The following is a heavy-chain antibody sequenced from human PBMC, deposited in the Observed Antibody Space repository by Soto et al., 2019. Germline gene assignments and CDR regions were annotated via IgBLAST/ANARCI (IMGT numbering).Heavy chain of an antibody. Sequence: QVQLVESGGGVVQPGRSLRLSCAASGFTFSSYDMHWVRQAPGKGLEWVAVISYDGSNKHYADSVKGRFTISRDNSKNTLYLQMNSLRAEDTAVYYCAREYELGGATFDIWGQGTMVTVSS. D-gene: IGHD1-26*01. J-gene: IGHJ3*02. CDR3: AREYELGGATFDI. CDR2: ISYDGSNK. V-gene: IGHV3-30-3*01. CDR1: GFTFSSYD.